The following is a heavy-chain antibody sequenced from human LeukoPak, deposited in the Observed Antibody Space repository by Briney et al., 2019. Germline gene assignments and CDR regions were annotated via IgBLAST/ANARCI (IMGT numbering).Heavy chain of an antibody. CDR3: AGQDIVVVATATRAFDI. D-gene: IGHD2-15*01. V-gene: IGHV5-10-1*04. J-gene: IGHJ3*02. Sequence: GESLRISCKGSGYSFTSYWISWVRQMPGKGLEWMGRIDPSDSYTNYSPSFQGQVTISAGKSISTAYLQWNNLKASDTAMYYCAGQDIVVVATATRAFDIWGQGTMVTVSS. CDR1: GYSFTSYW. CDR2: IDPSDSYT.